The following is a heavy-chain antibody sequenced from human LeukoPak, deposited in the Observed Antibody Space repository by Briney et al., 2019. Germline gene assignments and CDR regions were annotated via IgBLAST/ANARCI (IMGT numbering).Heavy chain of an antibody. CDR2: INSDGSST. CDR1: GFTFSSYW. D-gene: IGHD6-19*01. J-gene: IGHJ5*02. V-gene: IGHV3-74*01. CDR3: ARGESSGWYAGNWFDP. Sequence: PGGSLRLSCAASGFTFSSYWMHWVRQAPGKGLVWVSRINSDGSSTSYADSVKGRFTIPRDNAKNTLYLQMNSLRAEDTAVYYCARGESSGWYAGNWFDPWGQGTLVTVSS.